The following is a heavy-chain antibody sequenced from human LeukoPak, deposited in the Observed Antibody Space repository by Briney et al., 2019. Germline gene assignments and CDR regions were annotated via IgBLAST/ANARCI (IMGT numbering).Heavy chain of an antibody. CDR3: ARAGYTSGYDY. CDR1: GFTFSSYW. D-gene: IGHD6-19*01. Sequence: PGGSLRLSCAASGFTFSSYWMSWVSQAPGKGLEWLANIKEDGSDKYSVDSVKGRFTISRDNAKNSLYLQMNNLRVEDTAVYYCARAGYTSGYDYWGQGTLVTVSS. V-gene: IGHV3-7*01. CDR2: IKEDGSDK. J-gene: IGHJ4*02.